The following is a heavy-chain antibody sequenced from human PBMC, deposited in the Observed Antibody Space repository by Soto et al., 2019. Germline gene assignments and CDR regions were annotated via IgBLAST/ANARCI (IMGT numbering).Heavy chain of an antibody. Sequence: EVQLVESGGGLVQPGRSLRLSCAASGFTFDDYAMHWVRQAPGKGLVWVSGISWNSGSIGYADSVKGRFTISRDNAKNSLYLLMNSLRAEDTALYYCANDIRIAAPPSYYYGRDVWCQGTTLTVSS. J-gene: IGHJ6*02. D-gene: IGHD6-13*01. V-gene: IGHV3-9*01. CDR1: GFTFDDYA. CDR3: ANDIRIAAPPSYYYGRDV. CDR2: ISWNSGSI.